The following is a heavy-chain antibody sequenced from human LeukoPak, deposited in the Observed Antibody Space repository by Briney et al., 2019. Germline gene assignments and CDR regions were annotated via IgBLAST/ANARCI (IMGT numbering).Heavy chain of an antibody. V-gene: IGHV4-59*08. D-gene: IGHD2-2*02. J-gene: IGHJ4*02. CDR3: ARTRSQPISAQYIDY. Sequence: SETLSLTCTVSGGSVSSYSWRWIRQPPGKGLEWIGYFYYSGSTNYNPSLKSRVTISVDTSKSQFSLNLTSVTAADTAVYYCARTRSQPISAQYIDYGGQGTLVTVSS. CDR1: GGSVSSYS. CDR2: FYYSGST.